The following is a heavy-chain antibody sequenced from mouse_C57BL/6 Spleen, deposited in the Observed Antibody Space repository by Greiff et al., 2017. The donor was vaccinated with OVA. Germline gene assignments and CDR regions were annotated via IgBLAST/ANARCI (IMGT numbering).Heavy chain of an antibody. V-gene: IGHV1-15*01. CDR2: IDPETGGT. Sequence: VQLVESGAELVRPGASVTLSCKASGYTFTDYEMHWVKQTPVHGLEWIGAIDPETGGTAYNQKFKGKAILTADKSSSTAYMELRSLTSEDSAVYYCTRSNYSNQYYYAMDYWGQGTSVTVSS. D-gene: IGHD2-5*01. CDR1: GYTFTDYE. J-gene: IGHJ4*01. CDR3: TRSNYSNQYYYAMDY.